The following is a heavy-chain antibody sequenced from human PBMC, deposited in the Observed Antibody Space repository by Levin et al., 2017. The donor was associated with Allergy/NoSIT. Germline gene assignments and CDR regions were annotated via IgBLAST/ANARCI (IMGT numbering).Heavy chain of an antibody. CDR1: GFTFDDYA. Sequence: GGSLRLSCAASGFTFDDYAMHWVRQAPGKGLEWVSGISWNGGSIGYADSVKGRFTISRDNAKNSLYLQMNSLRAEDTALYYCAKLTGGSRGYYCDYWGQGTLVTVSS. J-gene: IGHJ4*02. CDR3: AKLTGGSRGYYCDY. D-gene: IGHD6-13*01. CDR2: ISWNGGSI. V-gene: IGHV3-9*01.